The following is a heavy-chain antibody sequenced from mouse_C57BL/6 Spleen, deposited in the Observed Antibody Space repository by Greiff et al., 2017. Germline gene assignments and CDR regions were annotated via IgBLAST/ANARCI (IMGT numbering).Heavy chain of an antibody. CDR2: IDPSDSYT. Sequence: QVQLQQPGAELVRPGPSVKLSCKASGYTFTSYWLHWVKQRPGQGLEWIGVIDPSDSYTNYNQKFKGKATLTVDTSSSTAYMQRISLTSEDSAVYYCARGAYCSLYFDYWGQGTTLTVSS. V-gene: IGHV1-59*01. CDR1: GYTFTSYW. D-gene: IGHD1-1*01. J-gene: IGHJ2*01. CDR3: ARGAYCSLYFDY.